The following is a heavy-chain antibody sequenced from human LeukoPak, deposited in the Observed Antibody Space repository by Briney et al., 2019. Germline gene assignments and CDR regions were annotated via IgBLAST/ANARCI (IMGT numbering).Heavy chain of an antibody. V-gene: IGHV1-2*02. Sequence: ASVKVSCKASGYTFTSYGISWVRQAPGQGLGWMGWISAYSGGTNYAQKFQGRVTMTRDTSISTAYMELSRLRSDDTAVYYCARGTRYCSSTSCPLGDYWGQGTLVTVS. J-gene: IGHJ4*02. D-gene: IGHD2-2*01. CDR3: ARGTRYCSSTSCPLGDY. CDR2: ISAYSGGT. CDR1: GYTFTSYG.